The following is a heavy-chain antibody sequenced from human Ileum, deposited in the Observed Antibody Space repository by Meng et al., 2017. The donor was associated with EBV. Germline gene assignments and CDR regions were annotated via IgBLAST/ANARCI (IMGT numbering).Heavy chain of an antibody. D-gene: IGHD6-25*01. CDR2: TNEDGRIT. CDR3: SRDLAGSDDD. Sequence: ERLWGPGGALLTPWGPLRRSCAASGFPFSSYWMTWVRQAPGQGLVWVSRTNEDGRITNYADSVKGRFTISRDNTKNTLYLQMNSLRAEDTAVYFCSRDLAGSDDDWGQGTLVTVSS. V-gene: IGHV3-74*01. J-gene: IGHJ4*02. CDR1: GFPFSSYW.